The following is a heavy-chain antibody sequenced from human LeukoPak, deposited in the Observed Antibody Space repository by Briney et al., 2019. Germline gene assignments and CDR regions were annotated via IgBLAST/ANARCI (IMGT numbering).Heavy chain of an antibody. CDR1: GYTFTSYG. Sequence: ASVKVSCKASGYTFTSYGISWVRQAPGQGLEWMGWISAYNGNTNYAQKLQGRVTMTTDTSTSTAYMELRSLRSDDTAVYYCARVWSGYCSSTSCYTLGEDWFDPWGQGTLVTVSS. V-gene: IGHV1-18*01. CDR3: ARVWSGYCSSTSCYTLGEDWFDP. J-gene: IGHJ5*02. D-gene: IGHD2-2*02. CDR2: ISAYNGNT.